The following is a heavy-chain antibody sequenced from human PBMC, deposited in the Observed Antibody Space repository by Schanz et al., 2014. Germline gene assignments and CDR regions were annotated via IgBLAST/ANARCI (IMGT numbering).Heavy chain of an antibody. J-gene: IGHJ4*02. V-gene: IGHV3-73*01. D-gene: IGHD2-2*01. CDR2: IRSKTNSYAT. CDR1: GFTFSGSA. CDR3: VSAAVEFDY. Sequence: EAQLVESGGGLVQPGGSLTLSCAASGFTFSGSAMHWVRQASGRGLEWVGRIRSKTNSYATAYTASVKGRFTISRDDSKSAAYLQMTGLKTEDSGVYYCVSAAVEFDYWGQGSLVTVSS.